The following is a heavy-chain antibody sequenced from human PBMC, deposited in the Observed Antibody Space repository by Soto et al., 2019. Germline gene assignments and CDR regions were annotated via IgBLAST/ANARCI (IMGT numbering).Heavy chain of an antibody. CDR2: INHSGST. V-gene: IGHV4-34*01. Sequence: QVQLQQWGAGLLKPSETLSLTCAVYGGSFSGYYWSWIRQPPGKGLEWIGEINHSGSTNYNPSLKSRVNISVDTSKNQFSLKLSSVTAADTAVYYCARGHTREDFWSGYYRGDWYFDLWGRGTLVTVSS. D-gene: IGHD3-3*01. J-gene: IGHJ2*01. CDR1: GGSFSGYY. CDR3: ARGHTREDFWSGYYRGDWYFDL.